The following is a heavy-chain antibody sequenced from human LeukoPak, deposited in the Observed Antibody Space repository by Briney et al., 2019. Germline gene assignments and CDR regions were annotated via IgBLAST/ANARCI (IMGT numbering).Heavy chain of an antibody. CDR1: GYSFTSYW. CDR2: IYPGDSDT. V-gene: IGHV5-51*01. D-gene: IGHD6-6*01. Sequence: GESLKISCKGSGYSFTSYWIGWVRQMPGKGLEWMGIIYPGDSDTRYSPSFQGQVTISADKSISTAYLQWSSLKASDTAMYYCASLAARPDPSYYYYYLDVWGKGTTVTVSS. CDR3: ASLAARPDPSYYYYYLDV. J-gene: IGHJ6*03.